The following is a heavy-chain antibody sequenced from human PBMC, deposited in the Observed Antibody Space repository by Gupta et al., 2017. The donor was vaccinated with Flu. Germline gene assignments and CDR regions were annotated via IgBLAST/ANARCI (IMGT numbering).Heavy chain of an antibody. CDR1: GFDFTTDA. V-gene: IGHV3-23*01. D-gene: IGHD3-22*01. CDR3: CYDSSGSSLDY. J-gene: IGHJ4*02. Sequence: GFDFTTDAKNWVREVPGKGLECVESGSGSDVGTYADCVKGRFTNSRDNSNNPFYLQMNGLRAEDTAIYYCCYDSSGSSLDYWGQGTLVTVSS. CDR2: GSGSDVGT.